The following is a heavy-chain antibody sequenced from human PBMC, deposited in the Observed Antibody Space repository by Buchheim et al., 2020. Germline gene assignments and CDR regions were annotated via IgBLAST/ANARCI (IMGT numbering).Heavy chain of an antibody. CDR1: GGPFSGYY. Sequence: QVQLQQWGAGLLKPSETLSLTCAVYGGPFSGYYWSWIRQPPGKGLEWIGEINHSGSTNYNPSLKSRVTISVDTSKNQFSLKLSSVTAADTAVYYCARGIGVEQWRRGGFDYWGQGTL. V-gene: IGHV4-34*01. CDR2: INHSGST. D-gene: IGHD6-19*01. CDR3: ARGIGVEQWRRGGFDY. J-gene: IGHJ4*02.